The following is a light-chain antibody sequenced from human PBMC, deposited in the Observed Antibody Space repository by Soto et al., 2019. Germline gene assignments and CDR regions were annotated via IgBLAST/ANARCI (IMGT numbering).Light chain of an antibody. CDR3: QVWDISSDQYL. J-gene: IGLJ1*01. Sequence: SYELTQPPSVSVAPGQTARITCGGNNIASKSVHWYQQRPVQAPVLVLYDDSNRPSGIPARFSGSNSGSTATLTISSVEAADEADYFCQVWDISSDQYLFGAGTKVTVL. V-gene: IGLV3-21*02. CDR1: NIASKS. CDR2: DDS.